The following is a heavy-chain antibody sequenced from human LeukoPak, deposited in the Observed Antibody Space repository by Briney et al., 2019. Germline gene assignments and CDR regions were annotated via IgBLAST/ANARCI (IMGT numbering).Heavy chain of an antibody. J-gene: IGHJ4*02. CDR2: INEDGSEK. CDR1: GFIFRDYW. CDR3: LSGSGH. D-gene: IGHD3-10*01. Sequence: GGSLRLSCAAAGFIFRDYWMGWVRQAPGKGLEWVDNINEDGSEKYYVDSVKGRFIISRDNAKNSLYLQINILRAEDTAVFYCLSGSGHCGQGTLVTVSS. V-gene: IGHV3-7*01.